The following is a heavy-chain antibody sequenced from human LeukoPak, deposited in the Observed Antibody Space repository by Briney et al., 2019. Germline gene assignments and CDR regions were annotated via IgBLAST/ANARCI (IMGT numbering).Heavy chain of an antibody. Sequence: ASVKVSCKVSGYTLTELSMHWVRQAPGKGLEWMGGFDPEDGETIYAQKFQGRVTMTTDTSTSTAYMELRSLRSDDTAVYYCARDYSGQDLRIPRYWGQGTPVTVSS. V-gene: IGHV1-24*01. CDR2: FDPEDGET. J-gene: IGHJ4*02. CDR1: GYTLTELS. D-gene: IGHD3-10*01. CDR3: ARDYSGQDLRIPRY.